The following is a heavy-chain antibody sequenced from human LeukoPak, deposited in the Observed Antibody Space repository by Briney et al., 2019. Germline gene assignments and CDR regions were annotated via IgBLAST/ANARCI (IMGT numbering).Heavy chain of an antibody. CDR2: ISSSSSTI. CDR3: AREARRVYSGSYYGPDY. D-gene: IGHD1-26*01. Sequence: SGGSLRLSCAASGFTFSSYAMTWVRQAPGKGLEWVSYISSSSSTIYYADSVKGRFTISRDNAKNSLYLQMNSLRAEDTAVYYCAREARRVYSGSYYGPDYWGQGTLVTVSS. CDR1: GFTFSSYA. J-gene: IGHJ4*02. V-gene: IGHV3-48*01.